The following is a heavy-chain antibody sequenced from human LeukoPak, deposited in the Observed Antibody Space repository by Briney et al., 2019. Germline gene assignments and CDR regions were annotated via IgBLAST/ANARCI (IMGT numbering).Heavy chain of an antibody. CDR1: GCTFSDHY. V-gene: IGHV3-72*01. CDR3: ARGTAAAGSPDFDY. Sequence: GGSLRLSCAASGCTFSDHYMDWVRQAPGRGLEGVGRIRNKASSYTTEYAASVKGRFTISRDDSKNSLYLQMNSLKTEDTAVYYCARGTAAAGSPDFDYWGQGTLVTVSS. D-gene: IGHD6-13*01. J-gene: IGHJ4*02. CDR2: IRNKASSYTT.